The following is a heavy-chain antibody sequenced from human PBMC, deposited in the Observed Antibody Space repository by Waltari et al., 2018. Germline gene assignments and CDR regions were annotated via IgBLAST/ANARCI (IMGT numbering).Heavy chain of an antibody. D-gene: IGHD2-21*01. Sequence: EVQLVESGGGLVRPGGSLRLSCAASGLPFSAYNMNWVRQVPGKGLEWVASIRTTSTNLQYADSMKGRFAISRDNAKGSLYLQLNSLRAEDTAVYYCATGGWGFHLGYWGQGTLVTVSS. V-gene: IGHV3-21*02. CDR3: ATGGWGFHLGY. CDR1: GLPFSAYN. J-gene: IGHJ4*02. CDR2: IRTTSTNL.